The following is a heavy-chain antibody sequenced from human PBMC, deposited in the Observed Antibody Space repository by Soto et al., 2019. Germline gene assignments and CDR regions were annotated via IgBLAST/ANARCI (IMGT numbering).Heavy chain of an antibody. D-gene: IGHD2-15*01. V-gene: IGHV4-59*01. CDR2: IYYSGST. CDR1: GGSFSTYY. CDR3: ARDQGGPFGY. Sequence: LSLTCTVSGGSFSTYYWSWIRQPPGKGLEWIGYIYYSGSTNSNPSLKSRVTLSVDTSKNQFSLKLSSVTAADTAVYYCARDQGGPFGYWGQGTLVTVSS. J-gene: IGHJ4*02.